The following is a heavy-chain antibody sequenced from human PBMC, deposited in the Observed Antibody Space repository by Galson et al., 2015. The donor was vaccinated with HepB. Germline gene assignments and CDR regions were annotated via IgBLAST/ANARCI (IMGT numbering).Heavy chain of an antibody. CDR1: GDSVSSNTAA. Sequence: CAISGDSVSSNTAAWNWIRQSPSRGLEWLGRTYYRSKWYYDYEVSVKSRITINPDTSKNQFSLQLNSVTPGDTAVYFCAREGITGTTRRGPGFDCWGQGTLVTVSS. CDR2: TYYRSKWYY. V-gene: IGHV6-1*01. J-gene: IGHJ4*02. CDR3: AREGITGTTRRGPGFDC. D-gene: IGHD1-20*01.